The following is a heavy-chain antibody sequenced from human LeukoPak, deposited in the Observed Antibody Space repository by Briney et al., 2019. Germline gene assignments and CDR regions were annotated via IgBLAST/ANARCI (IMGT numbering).Heavy chain of an antibody. CDR1: GGSISSYY. Sequence: SETLSLTCTVSGGSISSYYWSWIRQPPGKGLEWIGYIYYSGSTNCNPSLKSRVTISVDTSKNQFSLKLSSVTAADTAVYYCARLNYYDSSGYYYSGNWFDPWGQGTLVTVSS. CDR3: ARLNYYDSSGYYYSGNWFDP. CDR2: IYYSGST. D-gene: IGHD3-22*01. J-gene: IGHJ5*02. V-gene: IGHV4-59*08.